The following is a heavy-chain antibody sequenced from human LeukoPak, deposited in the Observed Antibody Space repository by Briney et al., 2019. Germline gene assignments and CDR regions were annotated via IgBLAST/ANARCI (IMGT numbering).Heavy chain of an antibody. J-gene: IGHJ4*02. V-gene: IGHV3-48*01. D-gene: IGHD3-10*01. CDR3: AKGPTMVRGPSPAPFDY. CDR2: ISSSSSTI. Sequence: PGGSLRLSCAASGFTFSSYSMNWVRQAPGKGLEWVSYISSSSSTIYYADSVKGRFTISRDNAKNSLYLQMNSLRAEDTAVYYCAKGPTMVRGPSPAPFDYWGQGTLVTVSS. CDR1: GFTFSSYS.